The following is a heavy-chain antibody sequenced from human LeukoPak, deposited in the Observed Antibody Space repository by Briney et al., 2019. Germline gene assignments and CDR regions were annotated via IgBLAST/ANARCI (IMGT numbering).Heavy chain of an antibody. CDR3: AKEGTTVTRTFDY. CDR2: ISYDGSNK. Sequence: GGSLRLSCAASGFTFSSYGMHWVRQAPGKGLKWVAVISYDGSNKYYADSVKGRFTISRDNSKNTLYLQMNSLRAEDTAVYYCAKEGTTVTRTFDYWGQGTLVTVSS. CDR1: GFTFSSYG. D-gene: IGHD4-17*01. V-gene: IGHV3-30*18. J-gene: IGHJ4*02.